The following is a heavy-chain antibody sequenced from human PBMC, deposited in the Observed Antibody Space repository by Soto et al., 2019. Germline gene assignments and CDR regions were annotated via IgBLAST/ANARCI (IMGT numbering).Heavy chain of an antibody. CDR1: GGTFSSYA. D-gene: IGHD4-17*01. CDR2: IIPIFGTA. V-gene: IGHV1-69*13. Sequence: ASVKVSCKASGGTFSSYAISWVRQAPGQGLEWMGGIIPIFGTANYAQKFQGRVTITADESTSTAYMELSSLRSEDTAVYYCASQGVNYGDYELDYWGQGTLVTVSS. CDR3: ASQGVNYGDYELDY. J-gene: IGHJ4*02.